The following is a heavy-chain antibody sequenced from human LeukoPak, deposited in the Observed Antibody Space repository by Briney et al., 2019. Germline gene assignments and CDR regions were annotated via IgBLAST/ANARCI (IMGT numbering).Heavy chain of an antibody. J-gene: IGHJ3*02. D-gene: IGHD1-26*01. V-gene: IGHV4-34*01. Sequence: PSETLSLTCAVYGGSFSGYYWSWIRQPPGKGLEWIGEINHSGSTNYNPSLKSRVTISVDTSKNQFSLKLSSVTAADTAVHYCARASRGGADIWGQGTMVTVSS. CDR2: INHSGST. CDR1: GGSFSGYY. CDR3: ARASRGGADI.